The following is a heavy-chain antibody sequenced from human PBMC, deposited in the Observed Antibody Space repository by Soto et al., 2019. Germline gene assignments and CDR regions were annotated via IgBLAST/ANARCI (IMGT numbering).Heavy chain of an antibody. J-gene: IGHJ6*03. D-gene: IGHD2-2*01. Sequence: QVQLVQSGAEVKKPGSSVKVSCKASGGTFSSYTISWVRQAPGQGLEWMGRIIPILGIANYAQKFQGRVTITAEKSTSTAYMELSSLRSEDTAVYYCARQHCSSTSCYDYYYYYMDVWGKGTTVTVSS. CDR2: IIPILGIA. V-gene: IGHV1-69*02. CDR3: ARQHCSSTSCYDYYYYYMDV. CDR1: GGTFSSYT.